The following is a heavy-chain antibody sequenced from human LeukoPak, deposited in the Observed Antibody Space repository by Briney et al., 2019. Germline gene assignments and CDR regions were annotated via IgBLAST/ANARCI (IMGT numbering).Heavy chain of an antibody. Sequence: ASVKVSCKASGYTFTSYGISWVRQAPGQGLEWMGLISAYNGNRNYAQKLQGRVTMTTDTSKSTAYMELRSLRSDDTAVYYCARDLRITIVRGLARFDYWGQGTLVTVSP. CDR1: GYTFTSYG. CDR2: ISAYNGNR. D-gene: IGHD3-10*01. J-gene: IGHJ4*02. V-gene: IGHV1-18*04. CDR3: ARDLRITIVRGLARFDY.